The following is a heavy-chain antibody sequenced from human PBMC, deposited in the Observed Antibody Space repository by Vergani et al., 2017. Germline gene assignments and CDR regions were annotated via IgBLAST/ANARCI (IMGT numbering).Heavy chain of an antibody. Sequence: QGQLQESGPGLVKPSETLSLTCTVSGGPISSYYWSWIRQPPGKGLEWIGYHYYSGSTNYNPSLKSRVTMSVDTSKNQFYLKLSSVTAADTAVYYCARDGGIAVPRDYWGQGTLVTVSS. CDR1: GGPISSYY. CDR3: ARDGGIAVPRDY. CDR2: HYYSGST. J-gene: IGHJ4*02. V-gene: IGHV4-59*01. D-gene: IGHD6-19*01.